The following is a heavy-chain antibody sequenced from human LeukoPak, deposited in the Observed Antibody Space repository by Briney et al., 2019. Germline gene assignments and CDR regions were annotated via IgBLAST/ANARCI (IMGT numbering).Heavy chain of an antibody. D-gene: IGHD6-6*01. CDR3: ARDRGSSSFEGAFDI. CDR1: GFTFKLYW. CDR2: INDDGSDT. V-gene: IGHV3-74*01. J-gene: IGHJ3*02. Sequence: GGSLRLSCAASGFTFKLYWMHWVRQVPGKRPVWVSRINDDGSDTIYADSVRGRFTISRDDAKNTVYLQMNSLRAEDTAVYYCARDRGSSSFEGAFDIWGQGTMVTVSS.